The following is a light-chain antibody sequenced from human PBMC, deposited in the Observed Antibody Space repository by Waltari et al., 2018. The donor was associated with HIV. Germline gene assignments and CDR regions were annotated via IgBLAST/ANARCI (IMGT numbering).Light chain of an antibody. CDR3: QQRSNWPPWS. CDR2: DAS. CDR1: QSVGSF. J-gene: IGKJ1*01. Sequence: EIVLTQSPVILSLSQGARATLSCWASQSVGSFLAWYQQRPGQSPSLLIYDASRRATGVPARFSGSGSGTNFTLTIKNLEPEDVAIYYCQQRSNWPPWSFGQGTRVDIK. V-gene: IGKV3-11*01.